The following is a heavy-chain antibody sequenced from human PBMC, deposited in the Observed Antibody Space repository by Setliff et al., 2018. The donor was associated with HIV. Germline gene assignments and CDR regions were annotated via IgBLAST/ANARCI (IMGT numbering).Heavy chain of an antibody. D-gene: IGHD1-1*01. Sequence: QPGGSLRLSCAASGFTFDDYAMHWVRQAPGKGLEWVSVISWNSGSIGYADSVKGRFAISRDNAKNSLYLQMNSLRVDDTALYYCAKDRSLRGTTHALDIWGQGTMVTVSS. CDR2: ISWNSGSI. CDR3: AKDRSLRGTTHALDI. J-gene: IGHJ3*02. CDR1: GFTFDDYA. V-gene: IGHV3-9*01.